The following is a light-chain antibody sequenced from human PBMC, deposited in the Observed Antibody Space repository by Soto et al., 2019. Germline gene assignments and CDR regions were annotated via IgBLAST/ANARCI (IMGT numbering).Light chain of an antibody. J-gene: IGLJ1*01. CDR2: EVS. V-gene: IGLV2-14*01. CDR1: SSDVGGYNY. CDR3: SSYTSSSTLV. Sequence: QSVLTQPASVSVSPGQSITISCTGTSSDVGGYNYVSWYQQHPGKAPKLVIYEVSNRPSGVSNRFSGSKSGNTASLTISGLQAEDEADYYCSSYTSSSTLVFGTGTKVTVL.